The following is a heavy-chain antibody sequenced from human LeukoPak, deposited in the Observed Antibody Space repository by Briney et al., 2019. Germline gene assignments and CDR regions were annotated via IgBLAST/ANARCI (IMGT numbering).Heavy chain of an antibody. CDR3: ARGGSGYDYGFDN. CDR2: IIPILGIA. D-gene: IGHD5-12*01. V-gene: IGHV1-69*04. J-gene: IGHJ4*02. Sequence: ASVKVSCKASGGTFSSYAISWVRQAPGQGLEWMGRIIPILGIANYAQKFQGRVTITTDESPSTGYMEVRSLRSDDTAVYYCARGGSGYDYGFDNWGQGTLVTVSS. CDR1: GGTFSSYA.